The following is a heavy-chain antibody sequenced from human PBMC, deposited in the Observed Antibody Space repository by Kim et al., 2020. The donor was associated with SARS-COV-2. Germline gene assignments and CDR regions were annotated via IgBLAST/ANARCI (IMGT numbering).Heavy chain of an antibody. D-gene: IGHD1-26*01. J-gene: IGHJ6*02. V-gene: IGHV3-30-3*01. CDR3: ARSYRGSYYYGMDV. Sequence: GSLRLSCAASGFTFSSYAMHWVRQAPGKGLEWVAVISYDGGNKYYADSVKGRFTISRDNSKNTLYLQMNSLRAEDTAVYYCARSYRGSYYYGMDVWGQGTTVTVSS. CDR1: GFTFSSYA. CDR2: ISYDGGNK.